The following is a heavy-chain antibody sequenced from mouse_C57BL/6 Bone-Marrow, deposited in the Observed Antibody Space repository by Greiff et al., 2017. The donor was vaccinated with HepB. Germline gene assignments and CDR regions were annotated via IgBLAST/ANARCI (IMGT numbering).Heavy chain of an antibody. V-gene: IGHV1-19*01. J-gene: IGHJ2*01. CDR3: ARRGYNGY. CDR2: INPYNGGI. CDR1: GYTFTDYY. Sequence: LVKPGASVKMPCQASGYTFTDYYMTWVKQSLGKSLEWRGEINPYNGGISYNKKFKGKATFIFNKSSSTAYMELNSLTSEDSADYYCARRGYNGYWGQGTTLTVSS. D-gene: IGHD1-3*01.